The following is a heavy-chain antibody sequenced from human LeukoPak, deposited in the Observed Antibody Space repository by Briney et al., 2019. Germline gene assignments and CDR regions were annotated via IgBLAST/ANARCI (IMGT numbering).Heavy chain of an antibody. D-gene: IGHD6-6*01. CDR3: ARAPRGARQPCGY. V-gene: IGHV4-34*01. Sequence: SETLSLTCAVYGGSFSGYYWGWIRQPPGKGPEWIGEINHSGSTNYNPSLKSRVTISVDTSKNQFSLKLSSVTAADTAVYYCARAPRGARQPCGYWGQGTLLTVSS. CDR2: INHSGST. CDR1: GGSFSGYY. J-gene: IGHJ4*02.